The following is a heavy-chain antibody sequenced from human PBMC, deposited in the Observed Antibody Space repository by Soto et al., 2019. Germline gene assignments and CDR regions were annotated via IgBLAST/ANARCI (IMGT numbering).Heavy chain of an antibody. CDR1: GFTFSSYA. CDR2: ISYDGSNK. Sequence: QVQLVESGGGVVQPGRSLRLSCAASGFTFSSYAMHWVRQAPGKGLEWVAVISYDGSNKYYADSVKGRFTISRDNSKNTLYLQMNSLRAEDTAVYYCARVPAGSSWYNYYYGMDVWGQGTTVTVSS. J-gene: IGHJ6*02. D-gene: IGHD6-13*01. V-gene: IGHV3-30-3*01. CDR3: ARVPAGSSWYNYYYGMDV.